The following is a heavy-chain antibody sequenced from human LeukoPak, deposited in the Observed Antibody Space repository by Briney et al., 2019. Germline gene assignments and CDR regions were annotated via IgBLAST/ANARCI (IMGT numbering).Heavy chain of an antibody. V-gene: IGHV4-34*01. CDR3: ARTYDSSGYYYAFDY. CDR2: INHSGST. CDR1: GGSFSGYY. D-gene: IGHD3-22*01. J-gene: IGHJ4*02. Sequence: SETLSLTCAVYGGSFSGYYWSWIRQPPGKGLEWIGEINHSGSTNYNPSLKSRVTISVYTSKNQFSLKLSSVTAADTAVYYCARTYDSSGYYYAFDYWGQGTLVTVSS.